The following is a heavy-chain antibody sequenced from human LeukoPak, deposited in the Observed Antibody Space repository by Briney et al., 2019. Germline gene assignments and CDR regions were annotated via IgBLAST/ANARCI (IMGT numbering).Heavy chain of an antibody. V-gene: IGHV3-23*01. J-gene: IGHJ4*02. Sequence: PGGSLRLSCAASGFTFSSYAMSWVRQAPGKGLEWVSAISGSGGSTYYADSVKGRFTISRDNSKNTLYLQMNSLRAEDTAVYYCAKPEPMDYDILTGIDYWGQGTLVTVSS. CDR2: ISGSGGST. D-gene: IGHD3-9*01. CDR3: AKPEPMDYDILTGIDY. CDR1: GFTFSSYA.